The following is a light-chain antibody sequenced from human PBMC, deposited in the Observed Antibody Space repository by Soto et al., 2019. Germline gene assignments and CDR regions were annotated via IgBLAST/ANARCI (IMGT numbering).Light chain of an antibody. CDR3: SSYAGSDNVV. CDR1: SSDVGGYDY. Sequence: QSALTQPPSASGSPGQPVTISCTGTSSDVGGYDYVSWYQQHPGKAPKLMIYAVSQRPSGVPDRFSGSESGNTASLTVSGLQAEDEADYYCSSYAGSDNVVFGGGTKLTVL. CDR2: AVS. J-gene: IGLJ2*01. V-gene: IGLV2-8*01.